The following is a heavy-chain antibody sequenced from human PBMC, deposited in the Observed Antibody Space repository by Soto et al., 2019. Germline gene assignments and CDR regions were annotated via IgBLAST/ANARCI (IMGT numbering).Heavy chain of an antibody. CDR3: AKDHGYLVALDY. Sequence: QVQLVESGGGVVQPGRSLRLSCAASGFTFSSYGMHWVRQAPGKGLEWVAVIAYDGTTKYYVDSVKGRFTISRDISKNTLDLQMNSLRAEDTAVYYCAKDHGYLVALDYWGQGTLVTVSS. CDR2: IAYDGTTK. V-gene: IGHV3-30*18. D-gene: IGHD2-2*03. J-gene: IGHJ4*02. CDR1: GFTFSSYG.